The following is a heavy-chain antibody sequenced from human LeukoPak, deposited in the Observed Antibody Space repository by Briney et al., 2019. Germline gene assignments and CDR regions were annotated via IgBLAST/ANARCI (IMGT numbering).Heavy chain of an antibody. V-gene: IGHV3-15*01. Sequence: GGSLRLSCAASGFTFSNAWMSWVRQAPGKGLEWVGRIKSKTDGGTTDYAAPGKGRFTISRDDSKNTLYLQMNSLKTEDTAVYYCTTDRGTAAAGVFDYWGQGTLVTVSS. CDR2: IKSKTDGGTT. CDR1: GFTFSNAW. J-gene: IGHJ4*02. CDR3: TTDRGTAAAGVFDY. D-gene: IGHD6-13*01.